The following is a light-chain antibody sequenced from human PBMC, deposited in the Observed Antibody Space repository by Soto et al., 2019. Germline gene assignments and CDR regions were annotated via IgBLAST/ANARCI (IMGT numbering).Light chain of an antibody. CDR2: NVS. Sequence: QSALTQPASVSGSPGQSITISCTGTSSDVGGYNYVSWYQQHPGKAPKLMIHNVSNRPSGVSNRFSGSKSGNTASLTISGLQAEDEADYYCSSYTSSSPVLFGGGTQLTVL. J-gene: IGLJ2*01. CDR1: SSDVGGYNY. V-gene: IGLV2-14*01. CDR3: SSYTSSSPVL.